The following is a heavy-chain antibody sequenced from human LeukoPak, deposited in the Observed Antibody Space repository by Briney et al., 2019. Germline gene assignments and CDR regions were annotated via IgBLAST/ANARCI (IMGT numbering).Heavy chain of an antibody. CDR1: GGSISSYY. J-gene: IGHJ5*02. D-gene: IGHD1-26*01. Sequence: PSETLSLTCTVAGGSISSYYWSWIRQPPGKGPEWIGYIYYSGSTNYNPSLKSRVTISVDTSKNQFSLKLSSVTAADTAVYSCARGGGSFENWFDPWGQGTLVTVSS. CDR3: ARGGGSFENWFDP. V-gene: IGHV4-59*01. CDR2: IYYSGST.